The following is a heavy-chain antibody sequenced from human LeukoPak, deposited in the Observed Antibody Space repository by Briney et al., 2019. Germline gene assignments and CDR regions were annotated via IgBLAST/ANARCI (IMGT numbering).Heavy chain of an antibody. J-gene: IGHJ4*02. CDR1: GFTFSSYE. V-gene: IGHV3-48*03. CDR2: IGSGGNSI. D-gene: IGHD5-24*01. CDR3: ARNRPTQEMDY. Sequence: GGSLRLSCAASGFTFSSYEMNWVRQAPGKGLEWVSYIGSGGNSIYYADSVKGRFTISRDDAKNSLYLQMNSLRAEDTAVYYCARNRPTQEMDYWGQGTLVTVSS.